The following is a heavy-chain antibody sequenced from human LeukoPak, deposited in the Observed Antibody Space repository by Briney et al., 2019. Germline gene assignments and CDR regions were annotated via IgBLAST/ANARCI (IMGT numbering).Heavy chain of an antibody. Sequence: SETLSPTCAVYGGSFSGYYWSWIRQPPGKGLEWIGEINHSGSTNYNPSLKSRVTISVDTSKNQFSLKLSSVTAADTAVYYCARVLKGRAPFDYWGQGTLVTVSS. CDR2: INHSGST. V-gene: IGHV4-34*01. CDR3: ARVLKGRAPFDY. CDR1: GGSFSGYY. J-gene: IGHJ4*02.